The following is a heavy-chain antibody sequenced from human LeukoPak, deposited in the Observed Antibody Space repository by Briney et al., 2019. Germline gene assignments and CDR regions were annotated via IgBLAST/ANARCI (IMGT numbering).Heavy chain of an antibody. CDR1: GGSISSSY. CDR2: INHSGST. Sequence: SETLSLTCTVSGGSISSSYWSWIRQPPGKGLEWIGEINHSGSTNYNPSLKSRVTISVDTSKNQFSLKLSSVTAADTAVYYCARGQAYYDFWSGHSSPDYWGQGTLVTVSS. V-gene: IGHV4-34*01. D-gene: IGHD3-3*01. J-gene: IGHJ4*02. CDR3: ARGQAYYDFWSGHSSPDY.